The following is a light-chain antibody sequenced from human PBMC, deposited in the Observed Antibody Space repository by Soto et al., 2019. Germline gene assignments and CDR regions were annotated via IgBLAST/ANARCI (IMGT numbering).Light chain of an antibody. CDR3: QSYDTGLSGSRV. V-gene: IGLV1-40*01. Sequence: QSVLTQPPSVSGAPGQRVTISCTGSNSNIGAGYDVHWYQHLPGTAPKLLIYGNKNRPPGVPDRFSGSRSGTSASLAITGLQAGDEADYYCQSYDTGLSGSRVFGSGTKLTVL. CDR1: NSNIGAGYD. J-gene: IGLJ1*01. CDR2: GNK.